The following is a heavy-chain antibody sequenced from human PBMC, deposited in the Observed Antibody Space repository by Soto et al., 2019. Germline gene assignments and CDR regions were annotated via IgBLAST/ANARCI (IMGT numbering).Heavy chain of an antibody. CDR3: ARDFYFGSGLLSPAPYSYYGRDV. J-gene: IGHJ6*04. D-gene: IGHD3-10*01. V-gene: IGHV4-31*03. CDR1: GGSISSGGYY. CDR2: IYYSGST. Sequence: SETLSLTCTVSGGSISSGGYYWSWIRQHPGKGLEWIGYIYYSGSTYYNPSLKSRVTISVDTSKNQFSLELSSVTAADTAVYYCARDFYFGSGLLSPAPYSYYGRDVGGKGTTVPVSS.